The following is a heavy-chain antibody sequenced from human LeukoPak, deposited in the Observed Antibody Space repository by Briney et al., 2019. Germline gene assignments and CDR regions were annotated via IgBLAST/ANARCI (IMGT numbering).Heavy chain of an antibody. CDR1: GFTVSSNY. CDR2: IYSGGST. D-gene: IGHD5-24*01. Sequence: GGSLRLSCAASGFTVSSNYMSWVRQAPGKGLEWVSVIYSGGSTYYADSVKGRFTISRDNSKNTLYLQMNSLRAEDTAVYYCARWAYRDGYPYYYYGMDVWGQGTTVTVSS. J-gene: IGHJ6*02. CDR3: ARWAYRDGYPYYYYGMDV. V-gene: IGHV3-66*01.